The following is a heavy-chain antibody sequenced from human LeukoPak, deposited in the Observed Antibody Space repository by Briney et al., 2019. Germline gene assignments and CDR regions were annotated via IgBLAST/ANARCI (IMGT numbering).Heavy chain of an antibody. V-gene: IGHV1-2*02. CDR1: GYTFTDFY. D-gene: IGHD4-17*01. CDR2: INLNSGGT. J-gene: IGHJ6*03. Sequence: ASVKVSCKTSGYTFTDFYMHWVRQAPGQGLEWMGWINLNSGGTNFAQKFQGRVTMTRDTSISTAYMELSRLRSDDTAVYYCARGDYARDYYYMDVWGKGTTVTVSS. CDR3: ARGDYARDYYYMDV.